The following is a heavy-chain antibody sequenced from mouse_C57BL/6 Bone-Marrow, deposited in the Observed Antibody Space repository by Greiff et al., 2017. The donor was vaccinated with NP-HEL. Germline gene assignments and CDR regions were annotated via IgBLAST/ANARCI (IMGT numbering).Heavy chain of an antibody. CDR2: ISSGGSCT. Sequence: EVHLVESGGDLVKPGGSLKLSCAASGFTFSSYGMSWVRQTPDKRLEWVATISSGGSCTYYPDSVKGRFTLSRDNAKTTLYLQMSSLKSQDTAMYDCARRGGCNYFDYWGQGTTLTVSS. D-gene: IGHD1-1*02. V-gene: IGHV5-6*01. J-gene: IGHJ2*01. CDR1: GFTFSSYG. CDR3: ARRGGCNYFDY.